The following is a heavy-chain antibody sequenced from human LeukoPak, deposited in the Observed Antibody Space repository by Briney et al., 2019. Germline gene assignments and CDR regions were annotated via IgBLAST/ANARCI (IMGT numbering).Heavy chain of an antibody. V-gene: IGHV3-48*03. Sequence: GGSLRLSCAASGFSISSYEMNWVRQAPGKGLEWVSYISSSGSTIYYADSVKGRFTISRDNAKNSLYLQMNSLRAEDTAVYYCARVELAPYYYYMDVWGKGTAVTVSS. D-gene: IGHD1-26*01. J-gene: IGHJ6*03. CDR2: ISSSGSTI. CDR1: GFSISSYE. CDR3: ARVELAPYYYYMDV.